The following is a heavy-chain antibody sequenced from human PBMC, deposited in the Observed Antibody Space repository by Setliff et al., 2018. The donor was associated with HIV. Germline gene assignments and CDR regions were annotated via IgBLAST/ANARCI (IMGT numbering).Heavy chain of an antibody. Sequence: SETLSLTCTVSGGSFSSYHWSWIRHRAGKGLEWIGHIYASGSTKYNPSLESRVTISADTSRTQFSLNLISVTAADTAVYYCARATYGSRAGTGLYFDSWGQGALVTVSS. V-gene: IGHV4-4*07. J-gene: IGHJ4*02. CDR2: IYASGST. CDR1: GGSFSSYH. D-gene: IGHD6-6*01. CDR3: ARATYGSRAGTGLYFDS.